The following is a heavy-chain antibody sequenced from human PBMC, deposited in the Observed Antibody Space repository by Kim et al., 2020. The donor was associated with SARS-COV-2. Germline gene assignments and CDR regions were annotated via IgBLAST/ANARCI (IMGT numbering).Heavy chain of an antibody. D-gene: IGHD3-22*01. J-gene: IGHJ3*01. Sequence: GGSLRLSCAASGYRFSSYGMHWVRQAPGKGLEWVAVIWKDGSKTYYVDSVKGRFTISRDDSKNTMYMEMNSLRAEDTGLYFCARSGPADSTGPSWAFDLWGQGKTVSVSS. CDR2: IWKDGSKT. CDR1: GYRFSSYG. V-gene: IGHV3-33*03. CDR3: ARSGPADSTGPSWAFDL.